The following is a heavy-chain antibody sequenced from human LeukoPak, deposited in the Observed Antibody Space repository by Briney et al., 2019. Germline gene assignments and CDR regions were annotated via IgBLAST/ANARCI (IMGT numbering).Heavy chain of an antibody. CDR3: AKGTKQLPYFDY. V-gene: IGHV3-53*01. CDR1: GFTVSSNY. CDR2: IYSGGST. D-gene: IGHD6-6*01. Sequence: GGSLRLSCAASGFTVSSNYMSWVRQAPGKGLEWVSVIYSGGSTYYADSVKGRFTISRDNSKNTLYLQMNSLRAEDTAVYYCAKGTKQLPYFDYWGQGTLVTVSS. J-gene: IGHJ4*02.